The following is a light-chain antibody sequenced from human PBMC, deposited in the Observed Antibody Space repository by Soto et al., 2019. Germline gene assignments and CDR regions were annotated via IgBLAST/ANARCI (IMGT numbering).Light chain of an antibody. CDR3: QQRRNWPPT. CDR2: EAS. J-gene: IGKJ1*01. V-gene: IGKV3-11*01. CDR1: QSVNNF. Sequence: IVLTQSPATLSLSPGERATLSCRASQSVNNFLAWYQQRPGQAPRLLMYEASNRATGAPARFSGSGSGTDFTLTISSLEPEDFAIYYCQQRRNWPPTFGQGTKVDI.